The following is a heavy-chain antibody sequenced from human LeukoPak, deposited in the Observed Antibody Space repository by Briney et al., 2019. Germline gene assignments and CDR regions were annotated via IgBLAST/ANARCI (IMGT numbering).Heavy chain of an antibody. CDR3: AKVGSSFNYYYGMDV. V-gene: IGHV3-23*01. CDR2: ISGSGGST. D-gene: IGHD1-14*01. Sequence: PGGSLRLSCAASGFTFSGYAMSWVRQAPGKGLEWVSAISGSGGSTYYADSVKGRFTISRDNSKNTLYLQMNSLRAEDTAVYYCAKVGSSFNYYYGMDVWGQGTTVTVSS. CDR1: GFTFSGYA. J-gene: IGHJ6*02.